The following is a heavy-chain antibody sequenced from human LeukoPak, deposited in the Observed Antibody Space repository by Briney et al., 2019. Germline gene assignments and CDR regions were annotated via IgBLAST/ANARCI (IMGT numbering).Heavy chain of an antibody. CDR1: GGSISSYY. V-gene: IGHV4-59*01. Sequence: SETLSLTCTVSGGSISSYYWSWIRQPPGKGLEWIGYTYYSGSTNYNPSLKSRVTISVDTSKNQFSLKLSSVTAADTAVYYCARVAAAGTRFDYWGQGTLVTVSS. D-gene: IGHD6-13*01. J-gene: IGHJ4*02. CDR2: TYYSGST. CDR3: ARVAAAGTRFDY.